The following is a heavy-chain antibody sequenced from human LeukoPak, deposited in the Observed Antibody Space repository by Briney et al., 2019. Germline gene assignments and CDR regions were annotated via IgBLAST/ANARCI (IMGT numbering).Heavy chain of an antibody. CDR2: INPNSGGT. D-gene: IGHD3-10*01. CDR3: ARVRAGVRGVIAQPFFDY. CDR1: GYTFTGYY. V-gene: IGHV1-2*02. Sequence: ASVKVSCKASGYTFTGYYMHWVRQAPGQGLEWMGWINPNSGGTNYAQKFQGRVTMTRDTSISTAYMEVRSLRSDDTAVYYCARVRAGVRGVIAQPFFDYWGQGTLVTVSS. J-gene: IGHJ4*02.